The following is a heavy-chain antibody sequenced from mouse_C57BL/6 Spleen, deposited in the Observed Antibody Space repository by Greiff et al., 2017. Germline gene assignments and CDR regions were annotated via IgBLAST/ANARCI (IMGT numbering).Heavy chain of an antibody. CDR2: INPSTGGT. Sequence: EVQLQQSGPELVKPGASVKISCKASGYSFTGYYMNWVKQSPEKSLEWIGEINPSTGGTTYNQKFKAKATLTVDKSSSTAYMQLKSLTSEDSAVYYCALAGYDGMGFAYWGQGTLVTVSA. D-gene: IGHD2-3*01. CDR1: GYSFTGYY. J-gene: IGHJ3*01. V-gene: IGHV1-42*01. CDR3: ALAGYDGMGFAY.